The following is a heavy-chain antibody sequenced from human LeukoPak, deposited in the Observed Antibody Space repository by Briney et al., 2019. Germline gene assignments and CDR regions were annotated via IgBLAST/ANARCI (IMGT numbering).Heavy chain of an antibody. CDR3: ARHMVRDWSDP. CDR2: IYYSGST. CDR1: GGSISSSSYY. D-gene: IGHD3-10*01. V-gene: IGHV4-39*01. J-gene: IGHJ5*02. Sequence: SETLSLTCTVSGGSISSSSYYWGWIRQPPGKGLERIGSIYYSGSTYYNPSLKSRVTISVDTSKNQFSLKLSSVTAADTAVYYCARHMVRDWSDPWGQGTLVTVSS.